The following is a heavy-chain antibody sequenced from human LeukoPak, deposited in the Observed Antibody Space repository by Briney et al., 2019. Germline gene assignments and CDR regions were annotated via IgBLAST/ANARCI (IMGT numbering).Heavy chain of an antibody. V-gene: IGHV3-30*04. D-gene: IGHD3-3*01. CDR2: ISFDGSNI. Sequence: GGSLRLPCAGSGFTFSTYAVHWVRQAPGKGLEWVAVISFDGSNIYYADSVKGRFTISRDNSKNTLYLQMNSLRADDTAVYYCARGGHITIFGVLIDYWGQGTLVTVSS. J-gene: IGHJ4*02. CDR1: GFTFSTYA. CDR3: ARGGHITIFGVLIDY.